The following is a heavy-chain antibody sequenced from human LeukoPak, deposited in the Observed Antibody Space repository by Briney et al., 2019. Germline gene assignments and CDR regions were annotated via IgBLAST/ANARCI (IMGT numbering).Heavy chain of an antibody. Sequence: PGGSLILSCVVSGFTFSNYWMDWGRRAPGKGLEWGAFIKQDGSETAYVDSVKGRFTISRDNTKNSLYLQMNSLRVEDAAVYYCATRGDLSWFGALRHWSQGTLVTVSS. CDR2: IKQDGSET. V-gene: IGHV3-7*01. CDR1: GFTFSNYW. J-gene: IGHJ4*02. D-gene: IGHD3-16*02. CDR3: ATRGDLSWFGALRH.